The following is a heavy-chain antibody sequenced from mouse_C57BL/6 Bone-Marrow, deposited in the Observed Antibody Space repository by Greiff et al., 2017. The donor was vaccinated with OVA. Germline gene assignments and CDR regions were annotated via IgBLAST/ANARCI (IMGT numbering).Heavy chain of an antibody. CDR2: INPNNGGT. Sequence: VQLQQSGPELVKPGASVKIPCKASGYTFTDYNMDWVKQSHGKSLEWIGDINPNNGGTIYNQKFKGKATLTVDKSSSTAYMELRSLTSEDTAVYYCARSGAGTRYFDVWGTGTTVTVSS. CDR3: ARSGAGTRYFDV. CDR1: GYTFTDYN. D-gene: IGHD4-1*01. J-gene: IGHJ1*03. V-gene: IGHV1-18*01.